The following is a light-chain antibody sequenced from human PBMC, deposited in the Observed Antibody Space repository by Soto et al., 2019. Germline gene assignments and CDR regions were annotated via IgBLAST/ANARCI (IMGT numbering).Light chain of an antibody. CDR3: QSYVKTLSAYV. J-gene: IGLJ1*01. CDR2: GND. CDR1: SSNIGAHYD. Sequence: QSVLTQPPSVSGAPGQRVTISCTGSSSNIGAHYDVHWYQHIPGTAPKLLIYGNDNRPSGVPDRFSGSKSGTSASLAITGRQADDEAEYFCQSYVKTLSAYVFGTATKLTVL. V-gene: IGLV1-40*01.